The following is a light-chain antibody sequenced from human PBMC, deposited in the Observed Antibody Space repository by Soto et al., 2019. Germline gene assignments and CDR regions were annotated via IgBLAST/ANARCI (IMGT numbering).Light chain of an antibody. CDR1: SSDVGGHKY. J-gene: IGLJ1*01. V-gene: IGLV2-8*01. CDR2: EVN. CDR3: SSYAGSSNFV. Sequence: QSALTQPPSASGSPGQSVTISCTGTSSDVGGHKYVSWYQQHPGKAPKLIIYEVNKRPSGVPDRFSGSKSGNTASLTVSGLQAEDEADYYCSSYAGSSNFVFGTGTKLPS.